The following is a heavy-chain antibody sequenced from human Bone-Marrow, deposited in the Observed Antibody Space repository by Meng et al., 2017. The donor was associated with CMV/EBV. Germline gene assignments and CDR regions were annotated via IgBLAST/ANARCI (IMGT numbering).Heavy chain of an antibody. J-gene: IGHJ4*02. CDR1: GGSISYYY. CDR3: ARDKYSSSSSPGLL. Sequence: SETLSLTCTVSGGSISYYYWSWIRQPPGKGLEWIGSIYYSGSTHYNPSLKSRVTISVDTSKNQLSLQLSSVTAADTAVYYCARDKYSSSSSPGLLWGQGTLVTVSS. V-gene: IGHV4-4*08. D-gene: IGHD6-6*01. CDR2: IYYSGST.